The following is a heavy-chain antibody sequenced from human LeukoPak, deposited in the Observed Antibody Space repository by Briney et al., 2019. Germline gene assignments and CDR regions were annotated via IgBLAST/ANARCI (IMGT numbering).Heavy chain of an antibody. CDR1: GYSISSGYY. CDR2: IYYSGST. D-gene: IGHD3-16*01. Sequence: SETLSLTCAVSGYSISSGYYWGWIRQPPGKGLEWIGYIYYSGSTNYNPSLKSRVTISVDTSKNQFSLKLSSVTAADTAVYYCARSIMITSQFDYWGQGTLVTVSS. CDR3: ARSIMITSQFDY. V-gene: IGHV4-61*01. J-gene: IGHJ4*02.